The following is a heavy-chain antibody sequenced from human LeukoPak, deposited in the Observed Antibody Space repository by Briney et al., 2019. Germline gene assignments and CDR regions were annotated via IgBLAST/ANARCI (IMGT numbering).Heavy chain of an antibody. V-gene: IGHV4-59*08. CDR1: GGSISSYY. D-gene: IGHD3-3*01. CDR2: IYYSGST. Sequence: SETLSLTCTVSGGSISSYYWSWTRQPPGNGLEWIGYIYYSGSTNYNPSLKSRVTISVDTSKNQFSLKLSSVTAADTAVYYCARFGSGYYDYWGQGTLVTVSS. J-gene: IGHJ4*02. CDR3: ARFGSGYYDY.